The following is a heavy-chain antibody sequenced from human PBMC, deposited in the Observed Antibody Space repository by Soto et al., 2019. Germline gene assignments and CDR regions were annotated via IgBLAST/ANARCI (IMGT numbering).Heavy chain of an antibody. J-gene: IGHJ4*02. V-gene: IGHV1-69*12. Sequence: QVQLVQSGAEVKKPGSSVKVSCKASGDTFTIFAISWVRQAPGQGLEWMGGIIPTIGTTNYAQRFQGRITITGDESTGTAYMELSSLKSEDTAVYYCERDLGSGYDPGDYWGQGTLVTVSS. CDR1: GDTFTIFA. CDR2: IIPTIGTT. D-gene: IGHD5-12*01. CDR3: ERDLGSGYDPGDY.